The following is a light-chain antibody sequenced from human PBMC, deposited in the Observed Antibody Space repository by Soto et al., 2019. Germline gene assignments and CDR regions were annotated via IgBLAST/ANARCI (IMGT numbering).Light chain of an antibody. CDR2: STS. J-gene: IGLJ2*01. Sequence: AVVTQEPSLTVSPGGTVTLTCASSTGAVNSGYYPNWFQQKPGQAPRALIYSTSNKYSWTPARFSGSLLGGKAALTLSGVQPEDEAEYYCLLYYGAARVFGGGTKLTVL. V-gene: IGLV7-43*01. CDR3: LLYYGAARV. CDR1: TGAVNSGYY.